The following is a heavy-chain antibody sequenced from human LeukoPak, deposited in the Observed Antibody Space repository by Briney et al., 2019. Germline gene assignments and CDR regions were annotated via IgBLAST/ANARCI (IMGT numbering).Heavy chain of an antibody. CDR2: ISGSGSSI. Sequence: PGGSLRLSCAASGFTFSSYAMSWVRQAPGKGLEWVSSISGSGSSIYHADSVKGRFTISRDNSKNTLYLQMNSLRVEDTAVYYCATMVWSGSRRFYFDYWGQGTLVTVSS. J-gene: IGHJ4*02. CDR1: GFTFSSYA. D-gene: IGHD3-3*01. CDR3: ATMVWSGSRRFYFDY. V-gene: IGHV3-23*01.